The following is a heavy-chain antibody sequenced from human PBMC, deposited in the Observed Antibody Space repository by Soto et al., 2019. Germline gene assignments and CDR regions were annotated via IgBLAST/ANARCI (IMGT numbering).Heavy chain of an antibody. J-gene: IGHJ4*02. D-gene: IGHD4-4*01. Sequence: QVQLVQSGAEVKKPGSSVKVSSKASGGSVSNYTLSWVRQAPGQGLQWMGRIIPILGRANYAENFQGRLTIIADKSTSTAYMELSSLRSEDTAVYFCAGDSAYSNYAFDFWGQGTLVIVSS. V-gene: IGHV1-69*08. CDR2: IIPILGRA. CDR1: GGSVSNYT. CDR3: AGDSAYSNYAFDF.